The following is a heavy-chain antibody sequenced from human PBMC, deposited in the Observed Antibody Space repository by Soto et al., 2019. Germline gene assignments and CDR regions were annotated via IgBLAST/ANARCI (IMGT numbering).Heavy chain of an antibody. J-gene: IGHJ4*02. CDR2: ISINGNS. CDR1: GGSIPDYS. V-gene: IGHV4-4*07. D-gene: IGHD1-7*01. CDR3: ARESGDNWTYEVD. Sequence: QVQVKESGPGLVKPSETLSLTCTVSGGSIPDYSWSWIRQSAGKVLEWLGRISINGNSHYHPSLRSRVTMSIDTSKNQVSLNLRSVTAADTAVYYCARESGDNWTYEVDWGQGTLVTVSS.